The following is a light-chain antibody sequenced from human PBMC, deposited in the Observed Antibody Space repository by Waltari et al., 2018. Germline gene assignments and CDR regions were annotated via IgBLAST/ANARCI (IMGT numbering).Light chain of an antibody. V-gene: IGKV1-39*01. CDR2: AAS. J-gene: IGKJ2*01. CDR3: QQSYSTPYT. CDR1: QSISSY. Sequence: DIQMTQSPSSLSASVGDRVTITCRASQSISSYLNWYQQKPGKAPKLLIYAASSLQRGVPSRCSGSGSGTDFTLTISSLQPEDFATYYCQQSYSTPYTFGQGTKLEIK.